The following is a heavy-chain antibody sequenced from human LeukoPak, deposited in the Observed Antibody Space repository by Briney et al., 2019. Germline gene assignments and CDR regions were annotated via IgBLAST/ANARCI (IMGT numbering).Heavy chain of an antibody. CDR2: ISGSGGST. D-gene: IGHD3-3*01. CDR1: GFTFSSYE. CDR3: AKDFWSGYYRDDYMDV. J-gene: IGHJ6*03. Sequence: PGGSLRLSCAASGFTFSSYEMNWVRQAPGKGLEWVSAISGSGGSTYYADSVKGRFTISRDNSKNTLYLQMNSLRAEDTAVYYCAKDFWSGYYRDDYMDVWGKGTTVTVSS. V-gene: IGHV3-23*01.